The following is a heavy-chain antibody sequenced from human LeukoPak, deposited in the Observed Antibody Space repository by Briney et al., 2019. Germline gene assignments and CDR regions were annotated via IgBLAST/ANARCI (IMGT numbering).Heavy chain of an antibody. CDR1: GYTFTSNY. CDR2: IHPAGGNT. CDR3: ARDCSSTRCQGPVFDN. V-gene: IGHV1-46*01. Sequence: ASVKVSCKASGYTFTSNYMHWVRQAPGQGLEWMGIIHPAGGNTNYAQKFQGRVAMTRDTSTSTVYMELSSLRSEDTAIYYCARDCSSTRCQGPVFDNWGQGTLVTVSS. J-gene: IGHJ4*02. D-gene: IGHD2-2*01.